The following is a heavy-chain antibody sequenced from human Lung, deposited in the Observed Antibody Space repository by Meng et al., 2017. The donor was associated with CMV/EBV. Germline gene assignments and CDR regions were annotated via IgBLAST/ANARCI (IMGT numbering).Heavy chain of an antibody. CDR3: ARGPTPTISEGWFDP. CDR2: IYYSGST. CDR1: GGSISSSAYY. Sequence: LXCTVSGGSISSSAYYWSWIRQHPGKGLEWIGYIYYSGSTYYNPSLKSRVTISVDTSNTQFSLTLSSVTAADTAVYYCARGPTPTISEGWFDPWGQGXLVTVS. V-gene: IGHV4-31*03. J-gene: IGHJ5*02. D-gene: IGHD3-3*01.